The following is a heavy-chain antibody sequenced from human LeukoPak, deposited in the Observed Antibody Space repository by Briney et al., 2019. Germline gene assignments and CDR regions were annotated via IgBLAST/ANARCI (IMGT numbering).Heavy chain of an antibody. V-gene: IGHV4-4*02. Sequence: PSETPSLTCGVSGGSITTTNFWSWVRQPPGGGLEWIGEISLRGRTQYNPSLKSRVNISIDESKNHLCLSLASVTAADTAVYYCSRESGPYCPFGHWGQGTLVAVTS. J-gene: IGHJ5*02. CDR1: GGSITTTNF. D-gene: IGHD1-26*01. CDR2: ISLRGRT. CDR3: SRESGPYCPFGH.